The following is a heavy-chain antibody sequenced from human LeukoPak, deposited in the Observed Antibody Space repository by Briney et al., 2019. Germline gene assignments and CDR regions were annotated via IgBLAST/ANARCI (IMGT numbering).Heavy chain of an antibody. J-gene: IGHJ6*02. Sequence: ASVKVSCKASGYTFTSYAMNWVRQAPGQGLEWMGWINTNTGNPTYAQGFIGRFVFSLDTSVSTAYLQISSLKAEGTAVYYCARQDGQQLDNYYYYGMDVWGQGTTVTVSS. CDR2: INTNTGNP. D-gene: IGHD6-13*01. CDR1: GYTFTSYA. CDR3: ARQDGQQLDNYYYYGMDV. V-gene: IGHV7-4-1*02.